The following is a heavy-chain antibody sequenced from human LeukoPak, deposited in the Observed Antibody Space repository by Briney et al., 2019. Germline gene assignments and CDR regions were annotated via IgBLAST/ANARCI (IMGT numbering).Heavy chain of an antibody. D-gene: IGHD3-3*01. CDR3: AKAQPYDFWSGYSSSFDY. CDR1: GFTFSSYA. Sequence: GGSLRLSCAASGFTFSSYAMSWVRQAPGKGLEWVSDISGSGGSTYYADSVKGRFTISRDNSKNTLYLQMNSLRVEDTAVYYCAKAQPYDFWSGYSSSFDYWGQGTLVTVSS. CDR2: ISGSGGST. J-gene: IGHJ4*02. V-gene: IGHV3-23*01.